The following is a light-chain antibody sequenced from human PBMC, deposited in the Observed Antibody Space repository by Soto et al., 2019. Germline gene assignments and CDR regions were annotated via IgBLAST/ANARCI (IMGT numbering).Light chain of an antibody. J-gene: IGKJ5*01. Sequence: EIVLTQSPGTLSLSPGERATLSCRASQSVSSNFLAWYQQKSGQAPRLLIYGASSRATGIPDRFTGSGSGTDFTLTIIRLEPEDFAAYYCQQYGSSPITFGQGTRLDIK. CDR3: QQYGSSPIT. CDR2: GAS. CDR1: QSVSSNF. V-gene: IGKV3-20*01.